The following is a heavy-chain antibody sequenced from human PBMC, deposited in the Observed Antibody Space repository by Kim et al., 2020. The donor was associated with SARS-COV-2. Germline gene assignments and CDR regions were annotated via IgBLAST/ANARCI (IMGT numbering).Heavy chain of an antibody. CDR1: GDSVGTNNW. Sequence: SETLSLTCAVSGDSVGTNNWWSWVRQSPGKGLEWIGEIFHSGKTNYNLSLKRRVTLSVDKSKNHFSLKLTSLTAADTGFYYCARDTVTTGLDVWGKGTLVTVST. V-gene: IGHV4-4*02. CDR3: ARDTVTTGLDV. CDR2: IFHSGKT. D-gene: IGHD4-17*01. J-gene: IGHJ4*02.